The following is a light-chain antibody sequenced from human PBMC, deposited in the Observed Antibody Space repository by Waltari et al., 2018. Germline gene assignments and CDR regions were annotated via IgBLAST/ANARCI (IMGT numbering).Light chain of an antibody. CDR1: SGHSTYA. Sequence: QPVLTQSPSASASLGTSVKPTCTLSSGHSTYAIAWHQQRPEKGPRYLMMLNNDDNYNKGDGIPDRFSGSSSGAERYLTISSLQSEDEAVYYCQTWGAGPVVFGGGTKLAVL. CDR3: QTWGAGPVV. CDR2: LNNDDNY. J-gene: IGLJ2*01. V-gene: IGLV4-69*01.